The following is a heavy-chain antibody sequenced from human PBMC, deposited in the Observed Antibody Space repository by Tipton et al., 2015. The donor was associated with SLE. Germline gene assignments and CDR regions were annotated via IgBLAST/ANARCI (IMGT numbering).Heavy chain of an antibody. V-gene: IGHV3-23*01. CDR2: IGGSGVDT. D-gene: IGHD3-3*01. Sequence: SLRLSCTASGFIFSEYAMNWVRQTPGKGLEWVSHIGGSGVDTYYADSVKGRFTISRDNSKRSLYLQMSNLRPDDTAVYYCAKDAIERNGVFDAFDIWGQGALVTVSS. CDR3: AKDAIERNGVFDAFDI. J-gene: IGHJ3*02. CDR1: GFIFSEYA.